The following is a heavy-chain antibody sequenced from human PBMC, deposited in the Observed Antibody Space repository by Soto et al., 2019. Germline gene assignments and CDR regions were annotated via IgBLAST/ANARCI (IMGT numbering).Heavy chain of an antibody. CDR3: ARTTGRHLDF. CDR1: YGSISVSNVF. J-gene: IGHJ4*02. Sequence: QLQLQESGPGLVKPWETLSLTCTVSYGSISVSNVFWGCVRQPPGKGLEWIGNIDYSGTAYFNPSLGTRVTFPVDTSKNQFSLTLYSVTAADTAVYYCARTTGRHLDFWGQGILVTVSS. D-gene: IGHD1-1*01. CDR2: IDYSGTA. V-gene: IGHV4-39*01.